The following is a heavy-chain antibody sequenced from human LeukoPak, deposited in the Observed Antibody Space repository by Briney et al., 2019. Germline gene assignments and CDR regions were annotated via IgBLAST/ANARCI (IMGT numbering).Heavy chain of an antibody. V-gene: IGHV3-11*01. CDR2: ISSSGSTI. Sequence: PGGSLRLSCAASGFTFSDYYMSWIRQAPGKGLEWVSYISSSGSTIYYADSVKGRFTISRDNSKNTLYLQMNSLRAEDTAVYYCAKPPDGFPRIVDPWGQGTLVTVSS. D-gene: IGHD1-14*01. CDR1: GFTFSDYY. CDR3: AKPPDGFPRIVDP. J-gene: IGHJ5*02.